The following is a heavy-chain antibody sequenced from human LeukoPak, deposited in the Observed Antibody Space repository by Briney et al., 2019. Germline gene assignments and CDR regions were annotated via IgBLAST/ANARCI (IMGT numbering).Heavy chain of an antibody. CDR2: ISGGGGST. CDR1: GFTFSSYA. CDR3: AKSSYYDSSGYYREYYFDY. V-gene: IGHV3-23*01. D-gene: IGHD3-22*01. Sequence: GGSLRLSCAASGFTFSSYAMSFVRQAPGKGLEWVSAISGGGGSTHYADSVKGRFTISRDNSKNTLYLQMSSLRAGDTAVYYCAKSSYYDSSGYYREYYFDYWGQGTLVTVSS. J-gene: IGHJ4*02.